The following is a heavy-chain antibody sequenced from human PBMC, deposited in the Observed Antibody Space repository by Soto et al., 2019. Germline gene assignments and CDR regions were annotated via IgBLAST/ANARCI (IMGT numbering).Heavy chain of an antibody. CDR2: IVVGSGNT. D-gene: IGHD6-13*01. CDR3: AREHSSSWRFDY. V-gene: IGHV1-58*02. J-gene: IGHJ4*02. Sequence: SVKVSCKASGFTFTSSAMQWVRQARGQRLEWIGWIVVGSGNTGYAQKFQGRVTMTRNTSISTAYMELSSLRSEDTAVYYCAREHSSSWRFDYWGQGTLVTVSS. CDR1: GFTFTSSA.